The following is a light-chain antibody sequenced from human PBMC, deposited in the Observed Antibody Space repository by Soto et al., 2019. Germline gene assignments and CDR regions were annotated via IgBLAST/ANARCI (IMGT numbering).Light chain of an antibody. Sequence: TQSPSTLSASVGDRATLSCRASQSINKWLAWYQHKPGRAPNLLIYEVSTLHSGVPSRFSGSGSGTEFTLTISSLQSEDFAGYYCQQYNNGTTWTFGQGTKV. CDR2: EVS. CDR3: QQYNNGTTWT. V-gene: IGKV1-5*03. CDR1: QSINKW. J-gene: IGKJ1*01.